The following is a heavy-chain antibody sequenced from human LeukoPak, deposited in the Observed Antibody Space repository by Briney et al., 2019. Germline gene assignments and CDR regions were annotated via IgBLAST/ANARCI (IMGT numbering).Heavy chain of an antibody. CDR2: ITGSGGNT. CDR3: ARPRGSSGQYFFDY. V-gene: IGHV3-23*01. Sequence: GGSLRLSCAASGFTFRSSAMTWVRQAPGKGPEWVSTITGSGGNTYYADSVKGQFSISRDNSKNTLYLQMNSLRAEDTAVYYCARPRGSSGQYFFDYWGQGTLVTVSS. CDR1: GFTFRSSA. J-gene: IGHJ4*02. D-gene: IGHD3-22*01.